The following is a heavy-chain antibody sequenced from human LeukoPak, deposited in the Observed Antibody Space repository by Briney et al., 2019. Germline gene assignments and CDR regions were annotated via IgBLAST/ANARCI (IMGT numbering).Heavy chain of an antibody. Sequence: GGSLRLSCAASGFTFSSYWMSWVRQAPGKGLEWVANIKQDGSEKYYVDSVKGRFTISRDNAKNSLYLQMNSLRAEDTAVYYCARGQKGGIAVAGVDYWGQGTLVTVSS. CDR3: ARGQKGGIAVAGVDY. D-gene: IGHD6-19*01. CDR2: IKQDGSEK. J-gene: IGHJ4*02. CDR1: GFTFSSYW. V-gene: IGHV3-7*01.